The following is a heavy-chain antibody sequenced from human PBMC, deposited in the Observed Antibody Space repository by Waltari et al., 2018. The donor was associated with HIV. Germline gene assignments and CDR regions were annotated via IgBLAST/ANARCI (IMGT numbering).Heavy chain of an antibody. D-gene: IGHD6-19*01. V-gene: IGHV3-21*01. CDR2: MISGIKFM. CDR1: GFTLSRYS. J-gene: IGHJ6*04. Sequence: EVQLVESGGGLVKPGGSLRLSCSASGFTLSRYSMTWLRETTGKGLAWVSYMISGIKFMYYVDSVKCRFTTSRENAKNALYLQMNRLRAGCTALYSCARSLAVAGNRGFGMDVWGKRTTVTVSS. CDR3: ARSLAVAGNRGFGMDV.